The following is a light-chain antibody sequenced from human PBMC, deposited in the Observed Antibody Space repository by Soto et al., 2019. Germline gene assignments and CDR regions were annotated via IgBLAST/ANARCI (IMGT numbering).Light chain of an antibody. CDR2: EVN. V-gene: IGLV2-14*01. Sequence: QSALTQPASVSGSPGQSGTISCTGTRSDIGDYNYVSWYQQHPGKVPKLLIYEVNKRPSGVSNRFSGSKSANSASLTISGLQAEDEADYYCSSLTNSNTLLFGGGTKLTVL. CDR3: SSLTNSNTLL. J-gene: IGLJ3*02. CDR1: RSDIGDYNY.